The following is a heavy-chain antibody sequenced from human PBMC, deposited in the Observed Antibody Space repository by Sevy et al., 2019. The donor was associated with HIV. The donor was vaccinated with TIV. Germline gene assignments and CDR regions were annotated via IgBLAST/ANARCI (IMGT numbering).Heavy chain of an antibody. Sequence: GGSLRLSCVASGFTFSAYWMNWVRQTPGRGLEWLANINQDGSGKHYVDSVKGRFTIFRDNTKDSVYLQMNSLRAEDTDVYYGARDRDPTVAWGYGGQGTLVTVSS. J-gene: IGHJ4*02. CDR3: ARDRDPTVAWGY. D-gene: IGHD6-19*01. CDR2: INQDGSGK. CDR1: GFTFSAYW. V-gene: IGHV3-7*01.